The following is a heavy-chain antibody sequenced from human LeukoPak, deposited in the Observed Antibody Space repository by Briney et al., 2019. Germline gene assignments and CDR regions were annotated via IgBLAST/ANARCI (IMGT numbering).Heavy chain of an antibody. D-gene: IGHD6-13*01. V-gene: IGHV3-33*01. J-gene: IGHJ4*02. CDR3: AGVSSRLYYFDY. CDR2: ILSDGSKE. Sequence: GGSLRLSCAASGFTFSSYDMHWVRQAPGKGLEWVAVILSDGSKEFYTDSVKGRFTISRDNSKNTLYLQMNSLRAEDTAVYYCAGVSSRLYYFDYWGQGTLVTVSS. CDR1: GFTFSSYD.